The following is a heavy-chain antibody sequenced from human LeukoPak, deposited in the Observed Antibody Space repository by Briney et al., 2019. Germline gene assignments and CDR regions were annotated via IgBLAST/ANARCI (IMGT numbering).Heavy chain of an antibody. J-gene: IGHJ5*02. Sequence: PSETLSLTCTVSGGSISSYYWSWIRQPPGKGLEWIGYIYYSGTTNYNPSLKSRVTISVDTSKKEISLKLISVTAADTAVYYCARGGTYYYDIRVDPWGQGTLVTVSS. CDR3: ARGGTYYYDIRVDP. CDR1: GGSISSYY. D-gene: IGHD3-22*01. V-gene: IGHV4-59*01. CDR2: IYYSGTT.